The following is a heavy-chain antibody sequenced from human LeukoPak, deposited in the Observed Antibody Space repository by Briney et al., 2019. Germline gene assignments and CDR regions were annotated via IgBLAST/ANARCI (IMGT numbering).Heavy chain of an antibody. CDR2: ISYDGSNK. CDR1: GFTFSSYA. V-gene: IGHV3-30-3*01. D-gene: IGHD2-2*02. CDR3: ARDGYCSSTSCYTSYYYYGMDV. J-gene: IGHJ6*02. Sequence: SGGSLRLSCAASGFTFSSYAMHWVRQAPGKGLEWVAVISYDGSNKYYADSVEGRFTISRDKSKNTLYLQMNSLRAEDTAVYYCARDGYCSSTSCYTSYYYYGMDVWGQGTTVTVSS.